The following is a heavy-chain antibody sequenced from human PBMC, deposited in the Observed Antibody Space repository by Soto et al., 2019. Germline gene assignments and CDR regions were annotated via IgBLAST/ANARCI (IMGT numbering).Heavy chain of an antibody. CDR2: ISAYNGNT. CDR3: ARDREWYCSSTSCYFIPFDY. CDR1: GYTFTSYG. V-gene: IGHV1-18*01. Sequence: ASVKVSCKASGYTFTSYGISWVRQAPGQGLEWMGWISAYNGNTNYAQKLQGRVTMTTDTSTSTAYMELRSLRSDDTAVYYCARDREWYCSSTSCYFIPFDYWGQGTLVTASS. D-gene: IGHD2-2*01. J-gene: IGHJ4*02.